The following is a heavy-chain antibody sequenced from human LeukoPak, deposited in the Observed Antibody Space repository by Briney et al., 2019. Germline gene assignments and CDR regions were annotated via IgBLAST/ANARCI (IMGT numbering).Heavy chain of an antibody. CDR2: IYYSGST. V-gene: IGHV4-39*01. D-gene: IGHD4/OR15-4a*01. Sequence: SETLSLTCTVSGGSISSSSYYWGWIRQPPGKGLEWIGSIYYSGSTYYDPSLKSRVTISVDTSKNQFSLKLSSVTAADTAVYYCARMGRGATYDPWGQETLVTVSS. J-gene: IGHJ5*02. CDR1: GGSISSSSYY. CDR3: ARMGRGATYDP.